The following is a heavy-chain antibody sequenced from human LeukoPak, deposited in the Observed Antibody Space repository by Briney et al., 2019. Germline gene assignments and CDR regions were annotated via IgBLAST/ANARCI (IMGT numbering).Heavy chain of an antibody. Sequence: SETLSLTCTVSGGSISSGDYYWSWIRQPPGKGLEWIGYIYYSGSTYYNPSLKSRVTISVDTSKNQFSLKLSSVTAADTAVYYCARHTRSIVVVTAIDYWGQGTLVTVSS. D-gene: IGHD2-21*02. J-gene: IGHJ4*02. V-gene: IGHV4-30-4*01. CDR1: GGSISSGDYY. CDR3: ARHTRSIVVVTAIDY. CDR2: IYYSGST.